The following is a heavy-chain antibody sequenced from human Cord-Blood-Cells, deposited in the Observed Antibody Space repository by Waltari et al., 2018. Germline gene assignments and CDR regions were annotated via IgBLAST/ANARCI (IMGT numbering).Heavy chain of an antibody. D-gene: IGHD3-16*02. CDR1: GFTFSSYW. CDR3: ARGNYDYIWGSYRFYYYGMDV. Sequence: EVQLVESGGGLVQPGGSLRLSCAASGFTFSSYWMHWVRQAPGKGLVWVSRINSYGSSTSYADSVKGRFTISRDNAKNTLYLQMNSLRAEDTAVYYCARGNYDYIWGSYRFYYYGMDVWGQGTTVTVSS. J-gene: IGHJ6*02. CDR2: INSYGSST. V-gene: IGHV3-74*01.